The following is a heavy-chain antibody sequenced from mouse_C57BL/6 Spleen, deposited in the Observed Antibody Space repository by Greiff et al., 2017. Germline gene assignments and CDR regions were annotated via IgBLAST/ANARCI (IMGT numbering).Heavy chain of an antibody. CDR3: ARGDSDFGSSYAY. Sequence: QVHVKQPGAELVRPGSSVKLSCKASGYTFTSYWMHWVKQRPIQGLEWIGNIDPSDSETHYNQKFKDKATLTVDKSSSTAYMQLSSLTSEDSAVYYCARGDSDFGSSYAYWGQGTTLTVSS. CDR1: GYTFTSYW. V-gene: IGHV1-52*01. D-gene: IGHD1-1*01. CDR2: IDPSDSET. J-gene: IGHJ2*01.